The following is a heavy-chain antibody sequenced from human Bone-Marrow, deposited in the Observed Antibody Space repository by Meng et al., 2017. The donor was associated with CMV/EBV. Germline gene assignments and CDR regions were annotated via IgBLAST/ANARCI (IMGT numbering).Heavy chain of an antibody. CDR3: AKDPGLAGRPLRLIY. J-gene: IGHJ4*02. CDR1: GFTFSSYG. D-gene: IGHD6-6*01. CDR2: IRYDGNYN. Sequence: GGSLRLSCAASGFTFSSYGMHWVRQAPGKGLEWVAFIRYDGNYNSYGDSVKGRFTISRDNSKNTLYLQMNSLRVEDTAVFYCAKDPGLAGRPLRLIYWGQGTLVTVSS. V-gene: IGHV3-30*02.